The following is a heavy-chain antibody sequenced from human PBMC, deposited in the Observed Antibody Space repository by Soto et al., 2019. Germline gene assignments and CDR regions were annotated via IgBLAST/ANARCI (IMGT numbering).Heavy chain of an antibody. CDR2: IYHSGST. CDR1: GGSISSGGYS. D-gene: IGHD5-12*01. Sequence: QLQLQESGSGLVKPSQTLSLTCAVSGGSISSGGYSWRWIRQPPGKGLEWIGYIYHSGSTYYNPSLKSRVTVSVDRSKHQFSLKLSSVTAADTAVYYCAAGGGLPRYYWGQGTLVTVSS. J-gene: IGHJ4*02. CDR3: AAGGGLPRYY. V-gene: IGHV4-30-2*01.